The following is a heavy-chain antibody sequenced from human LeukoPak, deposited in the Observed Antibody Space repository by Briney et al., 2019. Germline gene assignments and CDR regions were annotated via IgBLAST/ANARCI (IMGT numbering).Heavy chain of an antibody. D-gene: IGHD2-2*01. CDR1: GGSISSGAYY. V-gene: IGHV4-30-4*08. CDR3: ARVVPAGLFDY. J-gene: IGHJ4*02. Sequence: PSETLSLTCTVSGGSISSGAYYWSWIRPPPGKGLEWIGYIYYRGSTYYNPSLKSRVTISVDTSKNQFSLKLSSVTAADTAVYYRARVVPAGLFDYWGQGTLVAVSS. CDR2: IYYRGST.